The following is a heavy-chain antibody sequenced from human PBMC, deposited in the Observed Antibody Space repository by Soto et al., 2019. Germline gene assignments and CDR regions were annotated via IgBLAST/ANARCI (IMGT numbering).Heavy chain of an antibody. J-gene: IGHJ3*02. D-gene: IGHD2-15*01. V-gene: IGHV2-26*01. CDR1: GFSLSNARMG. CDR3: ARIRRYCSGGSCPYDAFDI. Sequence: QVTLKESGPVLVKPTETLTLTCTVSGFSLSNARMGVSWIRQPPGKALEWLAHIFSNDEKSYSTSLKSRLTLSKDTSKSQVVLTMTNMDPVDTATYYCARIRRYCSGGSCPYDAFDIWGQGTMVTVSS. CDR2: IFSNDEK.